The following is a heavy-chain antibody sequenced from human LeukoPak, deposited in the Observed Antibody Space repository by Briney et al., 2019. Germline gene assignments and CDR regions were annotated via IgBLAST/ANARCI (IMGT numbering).Heavy chain of an antibody. J-gene: IGHJ5*02. Sequence: SETLSLTCAVYGGSFSGYYWNWIRQPPGKGLEWIGEINHSGSTNYDPSLKSRVTVSVDTSKNQFSLKLSSVTAADTAVYYCARGYRSSNSCWFDPWGQGTLVTVSS. CDR1: GGSFSGYY. V-gene: IGHV4-34*01. CDR3: ARGYRSSNSCWFDP. CDR2: INHSGST. D-gene: IGHD2-2*01.